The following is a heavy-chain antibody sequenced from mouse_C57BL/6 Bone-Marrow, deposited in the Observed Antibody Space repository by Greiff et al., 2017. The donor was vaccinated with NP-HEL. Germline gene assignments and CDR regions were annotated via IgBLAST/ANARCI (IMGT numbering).Heavy chain of an antibody. CDR2: IDPSDSYT. Sequence: QVQLQQSGAELVMPGASVKLSCKASGYTFTSYWMHWVKQRPGQGLEWIGEIDPSDSYTNYNQKFKGKSTLTVDKSSSTAYMQLSSLTSEDSAVYYCARAQATGAMDYWGQGTSVTVSS. D-gene: IGHD3-2*02. CDR1: GYTFTSYW. J-gene: IGHJ4*01. V-gene: IGHV1-69*01. CDR3: ARAQATGAMDY.